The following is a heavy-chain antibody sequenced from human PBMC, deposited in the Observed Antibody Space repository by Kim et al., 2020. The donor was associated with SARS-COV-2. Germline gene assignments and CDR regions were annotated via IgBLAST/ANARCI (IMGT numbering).Heavy chain of an antibody. V-gene: IGHV4-59*01. CDR2: YSGTA. Sequence: YSGTANSSPALKSRVTISADTSKNQFSLRLNSVTAADTAVYYCARSHGMFWGRGTPVTVSS. CDR3: ARSHGMF. D-gene: IGHD1-1*01. J-gene: IGHJ4*02.